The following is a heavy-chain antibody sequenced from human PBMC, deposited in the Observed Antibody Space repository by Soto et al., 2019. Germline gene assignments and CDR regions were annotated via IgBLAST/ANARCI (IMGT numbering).Heavy chain of an antibody. Sequence: QVQLQQWGAGLLKPSETLSLTCAVYGGSFSGYYWSWIRQPPGKGLEWIGEINHSGSTNYNPSLKSRVTIPVDTSKNQFALKLSSGTAADTAVYYCARGGTYGGNGTFDYWGQGTLDTVSS. V-gene: IGHV4-34*01. CDR3: ARGGTYGGNGTFDY. J-gene: IGHJ4*02. CDR2: INHSGST. CDR1: GGSFSGYY. D-gene: IGHD4-17*01.